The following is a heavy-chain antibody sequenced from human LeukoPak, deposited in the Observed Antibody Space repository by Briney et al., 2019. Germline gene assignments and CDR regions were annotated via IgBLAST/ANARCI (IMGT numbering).Heavy chain of an antibody. CDR3: AKRDTSGWYYFDY. CDR1: GFTFSSYA. J-gene: IGHJ4*02. D-gene: IGHD6-19*01. V-gene: IGHV3-23*01. Sequence: GGSLRLSCAASGFTFSSYAMTWVRQAPGKGLEWISTITSSGDSTHYADSVKGRFTISRDNSKSTLYLQMNSLRAEDTAVYSCAKRDTSGWYYFDYWGQGTLVTVSS. CDR2: ITSSGDST.